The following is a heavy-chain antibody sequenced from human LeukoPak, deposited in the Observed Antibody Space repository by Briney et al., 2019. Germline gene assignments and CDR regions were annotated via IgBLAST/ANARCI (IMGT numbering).Heavy chain of an antibody. CDR2: IYYSGST. D-gene: IGHD5-24*01. Sequence: PSETLSLTCTVSGGSISSYYWSWIRQPPGKGLEWIGYIYYSGSTYYNPSLKSRVTISVDTSKNQFSLKLSSVTAADTAVYYCARGKDGEQGGFDYWGQGTLVTVSS. CDR3: ARGKDGEQGGFDY. CDR1: GGSISSYY. V-gene: IGHV4-59*01. J-gene: IGHJ4*02.